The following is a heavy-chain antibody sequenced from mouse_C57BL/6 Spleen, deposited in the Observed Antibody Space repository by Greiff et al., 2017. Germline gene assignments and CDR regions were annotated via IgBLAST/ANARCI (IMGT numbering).Heavy chain of an antibody. CDR1: GYSFTGYY. CDR3: ARVYGSPFAY. CDR2: INPSTGGT. Sequence: VQLQQSGPELVKPGASVKISCKASGYSFTGYYMNWVKQSPEKSLEWIGEINPSTGGTTYNQKFKAKATLTVDKSSSTAYMQLKSLTSEDSAVYYCARVYGSPFAYWGQGTLVTVSA. J-gene: IGHJ3*01. D-gene: IGHD2-1*01. V-gene: IGHV1-42*01.